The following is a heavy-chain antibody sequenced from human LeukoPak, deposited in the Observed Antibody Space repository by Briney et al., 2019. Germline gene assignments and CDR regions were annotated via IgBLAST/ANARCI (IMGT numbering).Heavy chain of an antibody. CDR3: AKVPLSRRSYDY. Sequence: GGSLRLSCAASGFTFSSYAMSWVRQAPGNGLEWVSTISDSGGSTYYADSVKGRFTISRDNSKNTLYLQMNSLRAEDTAVYHCAKVPLSRRSYDYWGQGTLVTVSS. J-gene: IGHJ4*02. D-gene: IGHD2-2*01. CDR2: ISDSGGST. CDR1: GFTFSSYA. V-gene: IGHV3-23*01.